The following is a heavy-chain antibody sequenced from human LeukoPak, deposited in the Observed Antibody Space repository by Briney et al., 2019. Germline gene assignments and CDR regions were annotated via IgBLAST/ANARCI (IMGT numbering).Heavy chain of an antibody. CDR3: ARHPGVTIFGVVNNYFED. V-gene: IGHV5-51*01. CDR1: GYSFTSYW. D-gene: IGHD3-3*01. Sequence: GESLKISCKGSGYSFTSYWSGWVLQVPGKGLEWMGIIYPGDSDTRYSPSLQGQVTISADKSISTAYLQWSILKASDTAMYYCARHPGVTIFGVVNNYFEDWRQGTLVTVSS. CDR2: IYPGDSDT. J-gene: IGHJ4*02.